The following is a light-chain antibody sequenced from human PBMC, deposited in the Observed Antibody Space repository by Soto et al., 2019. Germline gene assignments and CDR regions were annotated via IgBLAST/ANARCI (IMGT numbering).Light chain of an antibody. Sequence: QSVLTQPASVSGSPGQSITISCTGTSSDVGSYNLVSWYQQHPGKAPKLMIYEVSKRPSGVSNRFSGSKSGNTASLTISGLQAEDEADYYCCSYAARVFGGGTQLTVL. CDR1: SSDVGSYNL. CDR2: EVS. V-gene: IGLV2-23*02. CDR3: CSYAARV. J-gene: IGLJ3*02.